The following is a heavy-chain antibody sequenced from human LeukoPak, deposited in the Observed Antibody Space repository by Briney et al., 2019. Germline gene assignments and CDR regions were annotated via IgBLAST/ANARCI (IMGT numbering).Heavy chain of an antibody. CDR2: INPNNGGT. CDR1: GYTFTGYH. J-gene: IGHJ4*02. CDR3: ARGPLRFLEWLLSHFDY. V-gene: IGHV1-2*02. D-gene: IGHD3-3*01. Sequence: ASVKVSCKASGYTFTGYHMHWVRQAPGQGLEWMGWINPNNGGTDYAQKFQGRVTMTRDTSISTAYMELSRLRSDDTAVYYCARGPLRFLEWLLSHFDYWGQGTLVTVSS.